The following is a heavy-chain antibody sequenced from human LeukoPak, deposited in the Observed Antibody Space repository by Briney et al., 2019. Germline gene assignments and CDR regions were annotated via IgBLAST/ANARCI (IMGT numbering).Heavy chain of an antibody. Sequence: GRSLRLSCAASGFTFSSYAMHWVRQAPGKGLDWVAVISYDGSNKYYADSVKGRFTISRDNSKNTLYLQMNSLRAEDTAVYYCARAPGGYDTSGYYDCWGQGTLVTVSS. CDR3: ARAPGGYDTSGYYDC. CDR2: ISYDGSNK. J-gene: IGHJ4*02. CDR1: GFTFSSYA. V-gene: IGHV3-30*04. D-gene: IGHD3-22*01.